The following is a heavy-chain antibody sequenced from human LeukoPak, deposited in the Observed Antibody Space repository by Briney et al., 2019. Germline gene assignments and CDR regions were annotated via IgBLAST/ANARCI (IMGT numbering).Heavy chain of an antibody. CDR3: ARAPRGESDAASGFYGLDV. V-gene: IGHV4-59*01. J-gene: IGHJ4*02. Sequence: SETLSLTCIVSGGSISTYYWTWIRQPPGKGLEWIGFSHYTGSTNYNPSLKSRVTISVDTSKNQFSLKLNSVTAADTAVYYCARAPRGESDAASGFYGLDVWGQGTLVTVSS. D-gene: IGHD3-22*01. CDR2: SHYTGST. CDR1: GGSISTYY.